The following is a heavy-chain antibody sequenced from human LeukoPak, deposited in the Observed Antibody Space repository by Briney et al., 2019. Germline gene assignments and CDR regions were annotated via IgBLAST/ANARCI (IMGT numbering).Heavy chain of an antibody. CDR2: ISYDGSNK. V-gene: IGHV3-30*18. CDR3: AKCHSGYDYWSGYYGGGYYYGMDV. D-gene: IGHD3-3*01. Sequence: QSGGPLRLSCAASGFTFSSYGMHWVRQAPGKGLEWVAVISYDGSNKYYADSVKGRFTISRDNSKNTLYLQMNSLRAEDTAVYYCAKCHSGYDYWSGYYGGGYYYGMDVWGQGTTVTVSS. J-gene: IGHJ6*02. CDR1: GFTFSSYG.